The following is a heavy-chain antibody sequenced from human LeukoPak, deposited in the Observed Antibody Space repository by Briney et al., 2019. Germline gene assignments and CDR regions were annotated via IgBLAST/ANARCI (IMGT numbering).Heavy chain of an antibody. J-gene: IGHJ4*02. D-gene: IGHD3-3*01. CDR3: TRAGGYDFWIDY. CDR2: LRSIVHGGPA. Sequence: GGSLRLSCAASGFTFGSYAMSWVRQAPGQGLEWVGFLRSIVHGGPAEYAASVEGRFIISRDDSKSIAYLQMNSLKTEDTAVYYCTRAGGYDFWIDYWGQGTLVTVS. CDR1: GFTFGSYA. V-gene: IGHV3-49*04.